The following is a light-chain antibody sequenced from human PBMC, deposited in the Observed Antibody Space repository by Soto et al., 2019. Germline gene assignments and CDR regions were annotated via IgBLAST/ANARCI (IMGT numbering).Light chain of an antibody. Sequence: DIQMTQSPSSLSASVGDRVTITCRASQSINNCLSWFQQKPGKAPKLLIYAASNLQSGATSRVSGSGSGTAFILTFDSLQPEDFATYYCHHTYIAPATFGQGTKVGVK. V-gene: IGKV1-39*01. CDR1: QSINNC. CDR3: HHTYIAPAT. CDR2: AAS. J-gene: IGKJ1*01.